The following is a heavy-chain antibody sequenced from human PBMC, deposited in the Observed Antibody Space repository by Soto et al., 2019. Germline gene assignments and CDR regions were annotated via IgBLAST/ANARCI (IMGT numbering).Heavy chain of an antibody. CDR3: ARVGYCSSTSCYFDY. CDR2: INAGNGNT. CDR1: GYTFTTYT. Sequence: QVQLVQSGAEVKKPRASVKVSCKASGYTFTTYTMHWVRQAPGQRLEWMGWINAGNGNTKYSQKFQGRVTVTRDTSASTAYMELSSLRSEDTAVYYCARVGYCSSTSCYFDYWGQGTLVTVSS. D-gene: IGHD2-2*03. V-gene: IGHV1-3*01. J-gene: IGHJ4*02.